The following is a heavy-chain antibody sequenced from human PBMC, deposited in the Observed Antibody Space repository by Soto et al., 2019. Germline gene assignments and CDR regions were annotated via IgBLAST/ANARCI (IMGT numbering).Heavy chain of an antibody. CDR3: ARTAYDYVWGSYRYQFDY. Sequence: QVQLVQSGAEVKKPGSSVKVSCKASGGTFSSYAISWVRQAPGRGLEWMGGIIPIFGTANYAQKFQGRVTITADESTSTAYMELSSLRSEDTAVYYCARTAYDYVWGSYRYQFDYWGQGTLVTVSS. CDR2: IIPIFGTA. J-gene: IGHJ4*02. D-gene: IGHD3-16*02. V-gene: IGHV1-69*12. CDR1: GGTFSSYA.